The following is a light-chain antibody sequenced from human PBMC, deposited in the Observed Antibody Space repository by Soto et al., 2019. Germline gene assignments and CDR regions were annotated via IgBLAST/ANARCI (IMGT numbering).Light chain of an antibody. J-gene: IGKJ2*01. CDR1: QSVRSSY. V-gene: IGKV3-20*01. CDR3: QHYGNSLYT. CDR2: GIS. Sequence: IVLTQSPDTLSLSPGERATLSCRASQSVRSSYLAWYQQRPGQTPRLLIYGISIRATGIPDRFSGSGSGTDFTLTISRLEPEDLAVYYCQHYGNSLYTFGQGTKLEIK.